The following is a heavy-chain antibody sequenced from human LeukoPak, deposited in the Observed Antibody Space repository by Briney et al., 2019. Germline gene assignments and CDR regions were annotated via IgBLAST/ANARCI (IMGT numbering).Heavy chain of an antibody. CDR2: LSSSGGST. D-gene: IGHD3-3*01. Sequence: QTGGSLRLSCAASGFTFSNYGMNWVRQAPGKGLEWVSALSSSGGSTYYADSVKGRFTISRDNSKNTLYLQMNSLRAEDTAVYYCARDQRSRNRRFLEWSCSDYWGQGTLVTVSS. V-gene: IGHV3-23*01. CDR1: GFTFSNYG. J-gene: IGHJ4*02. CDR3: ARDQRSRNRRFLEWSCSDY.